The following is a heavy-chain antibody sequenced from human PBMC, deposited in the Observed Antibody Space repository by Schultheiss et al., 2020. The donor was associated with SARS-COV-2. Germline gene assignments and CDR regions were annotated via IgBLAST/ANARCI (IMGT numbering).Heavy chain of an antibody. V-gene: IGHV4-61*05. J-gene: IGHJ4*02. CDR1: GGSISSSSYY. Sequence: SETLSLTCTVSGGSISSSSYYWGWIRQPPGKGLEWIGYIYSSGSTNYNPSLKSRVTISVDTSKNQFSLKLSSVTAADTAVYYCARMYSSSSSDYFHSWGQGTLVTVSS. CDR2: IYSSGST. D-gene: IGHD6-6*01. CDR3: ARMYSSSSSDYFHS.